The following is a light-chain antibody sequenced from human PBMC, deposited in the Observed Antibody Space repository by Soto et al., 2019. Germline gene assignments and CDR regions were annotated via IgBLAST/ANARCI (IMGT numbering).Light chain of an antibody. J-gene: IGLJ1*01. CDR2: EVN. Sequence: QSALTQPPSASGSPGQSVTISCTGTSSDVGGYNFVSWYQQRPGKAPKPMIYEVNQRPSGVPDRFSGSKSGNTASLTVSGLQAEDEADYYCSSYAGSNSRYVFGTGTKVTVL. CDR3: SSYAGSNSRYV. V-gene: IGLV2-8*01. CDR1: SSDVGGYNF.